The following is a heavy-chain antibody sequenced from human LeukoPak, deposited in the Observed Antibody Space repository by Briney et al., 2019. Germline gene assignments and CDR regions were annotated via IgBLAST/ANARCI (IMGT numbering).Heavy chain of an antibody. Sequence: SETLSLTCAVSGGSISSNSYYWGWIRQPPGKVLEWIGSIYYSGSTYYNPSLKSRVTISVDTSKNQFSLKLSSVTAADTSVYYCARTRYYYNSRSYGAPYYFDYWGQGTLVTVSS. V-gene: IGHV4-39*01. CDR3: ARTRYYYNSRSYGAPYYFDY. CDR2: IYYSGST. J-gene: IGHJ4*02. D-gene: IGHD3-10*01. CDR1: GGSISSNSYY.